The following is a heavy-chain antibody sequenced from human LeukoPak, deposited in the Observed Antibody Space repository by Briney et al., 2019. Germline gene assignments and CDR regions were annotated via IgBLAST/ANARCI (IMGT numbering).Heavy chain of an antibody. Sequence: GGSLRLSCAASGFTFSSYAMSWVRQAPGKGLEWVSAISGSGGSTYYADSVKGRFTISRDNSKNTLYLQMNSLRAEDTAVYYCAKTPWNWNDEGWFDPWGQGTLVTVSS. D-gene: IGHD1-1*01. CDR3: AKTPWNWNDEGWFDP. CDR1: GFTFSSYA. J-gene: IGHJ5*02. V-gene: IGHV3-23*01. CDR2: ISGSGGST.